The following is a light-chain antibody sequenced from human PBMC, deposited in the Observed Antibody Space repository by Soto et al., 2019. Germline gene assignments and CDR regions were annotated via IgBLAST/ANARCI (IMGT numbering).Light chain of an antibody. CDR3: SLYAGTNSVV. CDR2: EVS. Sequence: QSALTHPPSASGSPGQSVAISCTGTSSDIGAYKFVSWYQQHPGKAPKLIIYEVSIRPSGVPDRFSGSKSGNTASLTVSGLLAEDEADYYCSLYAGTNSVVFGGGTKVTVL. J-gene: IGLJ2*01. CDR1: SSDIGAYKF. V-gene: IGLV2-8*01.